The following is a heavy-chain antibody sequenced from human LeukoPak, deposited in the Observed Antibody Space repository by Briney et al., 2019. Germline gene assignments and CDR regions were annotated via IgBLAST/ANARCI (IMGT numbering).Heavy chain of an antibody. V-gene: IGHV4-39*07. CDR2: IYYSGST. J-gene: IGHJ6*03. CDR1: GGSISSSSYY. Sequence: SETLSLTCTVSGGSISSSSYYWGWIRQPPGKGLEWIGSIYYSGSTYYNPYLKSRVTISVDTSKNQFSLKLSSVTAADTAVYYCAGPGRFLEWLFGYYYYYMDVWGKGTTVTVSS. D-gene: IGHD3-3*01. CDR3: AGPGRFLEWLFGYYYYYMDV.